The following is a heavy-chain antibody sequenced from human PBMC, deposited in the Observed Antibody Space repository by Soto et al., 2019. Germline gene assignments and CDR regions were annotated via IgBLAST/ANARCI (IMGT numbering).Heavy chain of an antibody. CDR1: GFTFSSYA. CDR2: ISYDGSNK. Sequence: PGGSLRLSCAASGFTFSSYAMYWVRQAPGKGLEWVAVISYDGSNKYYADSVKGRFTISRDNSKNTLYLQMNSLRAEDTAVYYCVIDFLGYYYGMDFWGPGTTVTVS. CDR3: VIDFLGYYYGMDF. V-gene: IGHV3-30-3*01. J-gene: IGHJ6*02.